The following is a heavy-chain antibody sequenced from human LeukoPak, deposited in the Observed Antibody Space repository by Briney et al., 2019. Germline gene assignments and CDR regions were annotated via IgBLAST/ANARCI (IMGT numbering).Heavy chain of an antibody. J-gene: IGHJ4*02. CDR2: IKEDGSGR. D-gene: IGHD3-10*01. CDR1: GYTISSYS. Sequence: PGGSLRLSCAASGYTISSYSMNWVRQAPGKGLKWVANIKEDGSGRYYADSVKGRFTISRDNAKNSLYLQMNSLRAEDTAVYYCARGRRNYYYGSGSYYNLYYWGQGTLVTVSS. V-gene: IGHV3-7*01. CDR3: ARGRRNYYYGSGSYYNLYY.